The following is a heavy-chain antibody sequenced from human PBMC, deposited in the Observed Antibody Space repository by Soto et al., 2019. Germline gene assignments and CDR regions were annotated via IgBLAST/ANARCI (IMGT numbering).Heavy chain of an antibody. D-gene: IGHD2-2*01. CDR1: GFTFSSYS. J-gene: IGHJ4*02. CDR2: ISSSSSYI. V-gene: IGHV3-21*01. CDR3: ASDIVVVPAATDY. Sequence: GGSLRLSCAASGFTFSSYSMNWVRQAPGKGLEWVSSISSSSSYIYYADSVKGRFTISRDNAKNSLYLQMNSLRAEDTAVYYCASDIVVVPAATDYWGQGTLVTVSS.